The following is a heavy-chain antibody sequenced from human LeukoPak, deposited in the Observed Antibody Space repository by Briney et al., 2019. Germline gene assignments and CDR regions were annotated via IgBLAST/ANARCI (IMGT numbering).Heavy chain of an antibody. D-gene: IGHD3-16*02. J-gene: IGHJ4*02. CDR3: AKPPGYDYVWGSYLAY. CDR2: ISGTGGST. V-gene: IGHV3-23*01. Sequence: PGGSLRLSCAASGFTFSSYAMSWVRQAPGKGLEWVSAISGTGGSTYYADSVKGRLTISRDNSKNTLYLQMNSLRAEDTAVYYCAKPPGYDYVWGSYLAYWGQGTLVTVSS. CDR1: GFTFSSYA.